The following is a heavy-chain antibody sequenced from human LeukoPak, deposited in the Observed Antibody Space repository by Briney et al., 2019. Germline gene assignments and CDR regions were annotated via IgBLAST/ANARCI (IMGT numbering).Heavy chain of an antibody. CDR1: GFTFSSYG. CDR2: ISSSSSYI. V-gene: IGHV3-21*01. J-gene: IGHJ3*02. CDR3: ARDRQQLGAFDI. D-gene: IGHD6-13*01. Sequence: GGSLRLSCAASGFTFSSYGMNWVRQAPGKGLEWVSSISSSSSYIYYADSVKGRFTISRDNAKNSLYLQMNSLRAEDTAVYYCARDRQQLGAFDIWGQGTMVTVSS.